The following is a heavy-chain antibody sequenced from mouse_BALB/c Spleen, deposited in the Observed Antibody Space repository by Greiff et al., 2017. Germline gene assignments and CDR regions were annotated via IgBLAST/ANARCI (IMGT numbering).Heavy chain of an antibody. D-gene: IGHD1-2*01. CDR2: ISSGGGST. J-gene: IGHJ4*01. V-gene: IGHV5-12-1*01. CDR3: ARHTAGAMDY. CDR1: GFAFSSYD. Sequence: EVMLVESGGGLVKPGGSLKLSCAASGFAFSSYDMSWVRQTPEKRLEWVAYISSGGGSTYYPDTVKGRFTISRDNAKNTLYLQMSSLKSEDTAMYYCARHTAGAMDYWGQGTSVTVSS.